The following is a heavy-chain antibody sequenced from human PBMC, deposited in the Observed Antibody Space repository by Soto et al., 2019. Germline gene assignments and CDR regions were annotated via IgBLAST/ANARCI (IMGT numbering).Heavy chain of an antibody. V-gene: IGHV3-49*03. J-gene: IGHJ6*03. CDR2: IRSKAYGGTT. Sequence: GGSLRLSCTASGFTFGDYAMSWFRQAPGKGLEWVGFIRSKAYGGTTEYAASVKGRFTISRDDSKSIAYLKMNSLKTEDTAVYYCTRDSYYDPRHFLYYYYMDVWGKGTTVTVSS. CDR3: TRDSYYDPRHFLYYYYMDV. D-gene: IGHD3-3*01. CDR1: GFTFGDYA.